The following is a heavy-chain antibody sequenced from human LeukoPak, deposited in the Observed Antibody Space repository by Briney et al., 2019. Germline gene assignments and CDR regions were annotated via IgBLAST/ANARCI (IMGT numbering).Heavy chain of an antibody. D-gene: IGHD2-15*01. Sequence: GGSLRLSCAASGFTFSNYAMSWVRQAPGKGLEWVSGISGSGDSTNNADSLKGRFTSSRDNSKNSLYVQMNSLRVEDTAVYYCARDRWRTSGGGSDIWGQGTMVTVSS. CDR2: ISGSGDST. CDR3: ARDRWRTSGGGSDI. J-gene: IGHJ3*02. CDR1: GFTFSNYA. V-gene: IGHV3-23*01.